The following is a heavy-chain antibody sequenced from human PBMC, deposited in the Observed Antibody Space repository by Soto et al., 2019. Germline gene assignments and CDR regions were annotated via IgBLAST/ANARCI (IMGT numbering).Heavy chain of an antibody. CDR1: GFTFSSYA. J-gene: IGHJ3*02. Sequence: GGSLRLACAASGFTFSSYAMHWVRQAPGKGLEWVAVISYDGSNKYYADSVKGRFTISRDNSKNTLYLQMNSLRAEDTAVYYCARDCSSPSCYRAFDIWGQGEMVT. V-gene: IGHV3-30-3*01. CDR2: ISYDGSNK. CDR3: ARDCSSPSCYRAFDI. D-gene: IGHD2-2*02.